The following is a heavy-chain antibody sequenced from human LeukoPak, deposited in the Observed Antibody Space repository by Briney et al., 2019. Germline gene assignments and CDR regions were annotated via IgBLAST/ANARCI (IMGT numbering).Heavy chain of an antibody. CDR1: GYTFTNYG. Sequence: GASVKVSCKASGYTFTNYGISWVRQAPGQGLEWMGWISAYNGNTNYAQKLQDRVTMTTDTSTSTAYMELRSLRSDDTAVYYCARAYYGSGGSLTHTDFDYWGQGTLVTVFS. D-gene: IGHD3-10*01. CDR2: ISAYNGNT. J-gene: IGHJ4*02. V-gene: IGHV1-18*04. CDR3: ARAYYGSGGSLTHTDFDY.